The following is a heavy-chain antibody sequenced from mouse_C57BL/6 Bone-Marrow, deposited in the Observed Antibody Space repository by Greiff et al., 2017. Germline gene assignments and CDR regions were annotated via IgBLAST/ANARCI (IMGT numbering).Heavy chain of an antibody. Sequence: QVQLQQPGAELVMPGASVKLSCKASGYTFTSYWMHWVKQRPGQGLEWIGEIDPSDSYTNYNQKFKGKSTLTVDKSSSTAYMQLSSLTSEDSAVYYCARDDYGSSYWYVDVWGTGTTVTVSS. J-gene: IGHJ1*03. CDR2: IDPSDSYT. D-gene: IGHD1-1*01. V-gene: IGHV1-69*01. CDR3: ARDDYGSSYWYVDV. CDR1: GYTFTSYW.